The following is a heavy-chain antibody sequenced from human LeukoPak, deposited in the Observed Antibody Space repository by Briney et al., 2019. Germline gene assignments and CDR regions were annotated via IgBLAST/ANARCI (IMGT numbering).Heavy chain of an antibody. CDR3: ARDSNPRGGYDAFDF. Sequence: GGSLRLSCAASGFTFSGYWMTWVRQAPGKGLEWVANIKGDESKKYYVDSVKGRFTISRDNARNSLYLQMNSLRAEDTAVYYCARDSNPRGGYDAFDFWGQGTLVTVSS. CDR1: GFTFSGYW. V-gene: IGHV3-7*01. D-gene: IGHD3-10*01. J-gene: IGHJ3*01. CDR2: IKGDESKK.